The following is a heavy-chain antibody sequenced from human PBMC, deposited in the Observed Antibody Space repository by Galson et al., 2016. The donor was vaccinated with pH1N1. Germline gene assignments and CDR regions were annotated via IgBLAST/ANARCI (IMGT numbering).Heavy chain of an antibody. D-gene: IGHD1-26*01. CDR3: ARDSSLWSAEWELFDY. J-gene: IGHJ4*02. V-gene: IGHV3-9*01. Sequence: SLRLSCAASGFTFDDYAMHWVRQAPGKGLEWVSGISWSSGSKGYADSVKGRFTISRDNAKNTLFLQMNSLRAEDTAIYYCARDSSLWSAEWELFDYWGQGTLVTVSS. CDR1: GFTFDDYA. CDR2: ISWSSGSK.